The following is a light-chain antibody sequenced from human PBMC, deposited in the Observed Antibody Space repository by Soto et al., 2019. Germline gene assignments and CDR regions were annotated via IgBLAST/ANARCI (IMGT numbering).Light chain of an antibody. CDR1: SSDVGGYNY. CDR3: SSYTSSSTLV. J-gene: IGLJ2*01. CDR2: DVS. V-gene: IGLV2-14*01. Sequence: QSVLTQPASGSGSPGQSITISCTGTSSDVGGYNYVSWYQQHPGKAPKLMIYDVSNRPSGVSNRFSGSKSGNTASLTISGLQAEDEADYYCSSYTSSSTLVFGGGTQLTGL.